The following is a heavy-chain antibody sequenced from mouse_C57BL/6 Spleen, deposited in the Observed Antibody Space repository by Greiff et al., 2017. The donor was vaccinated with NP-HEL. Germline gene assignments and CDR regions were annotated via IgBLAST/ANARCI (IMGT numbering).Heavy chain of an antibody. J-gene: IGHJ2*01. CDR1: GYTFTDYY. CDR2: INPYNGGT. CDR3: AREYSNRRDFDY. Sequence: VQLQQSGPVLVKPGASVKMSCKASGYTFTDYYMNWVKQSHGKSLEWIGVINPYNGGTSYNQKFKGKATLTVDKSSSTAYMELNSLTSEDSAVYYCAREYSNRRDFDYWGQGTTLTVSS. V-gene: IGHV1-19*01. D-gene: IGHD2-5*01.